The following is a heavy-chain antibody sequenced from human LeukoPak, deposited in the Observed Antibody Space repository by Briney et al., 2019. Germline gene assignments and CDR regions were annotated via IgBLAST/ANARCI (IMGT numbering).Heavy chain of an antibody. Sequence: PSETLSLTCTVSSDSISTSDYHWGWMRQPPGKGPEWIGTLYHSGSTHYNPSLESRITISVDTSKNQFSLKLYSVTAADTAVYYCARDLGGYSYGSHFDYWGQGALVTVSS. CDR2: LYHSGST. J-gene: IGHJ4*02. CDR3: ARDLGGYSYGSHFDY. V-gene: IGHV4-39*02. CDR1: SDSISTSDYH. D-gene: IGHD5-18*01.